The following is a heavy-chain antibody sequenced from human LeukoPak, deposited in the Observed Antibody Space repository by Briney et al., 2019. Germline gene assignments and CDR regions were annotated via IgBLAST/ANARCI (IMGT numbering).Heavy chain of an antibody. D-gene: IGHD5-18*01. CDR1: GLTISSSG. CDR3: ARVDTVMAYYFDL. CDR2: IYSGGTT. J-gene: IGHJ4*02. V-gene: IGHV3-53*04. Sequence: PGGSLRLSCAASGLTISSSGVTWVRQAPGKGLEWVSTIYSGGTTYYADSVMGRFTISRHNSRNTLYLQMNSLRAEDTAVYYCARVDTVMAYYFDLWGQGTLVTVSS.